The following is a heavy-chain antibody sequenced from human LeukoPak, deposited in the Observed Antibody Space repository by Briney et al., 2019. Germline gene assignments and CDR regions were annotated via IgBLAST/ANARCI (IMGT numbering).Heavy chain of an antibody. CDR2: MNPNSGNT. J-gene: IGHJ5*02. CDR1: GYTFTSYD. D-gene: IGHD3-3*01. CDR3: ARGLKRTIFGVVIPRRYNWFDP. V-gene: IGHV1-8*01. Sequence: ASVKVSCKASGYTFTSYDINRVRQATGQGLEWMGWMNPNSGNTGYAQKFQGRVTMTRNTSISTAYMELSSLRSEDTAVYYCARGLKRTIFGVVIPRRYNWFDPWGQGTLVTVSS.